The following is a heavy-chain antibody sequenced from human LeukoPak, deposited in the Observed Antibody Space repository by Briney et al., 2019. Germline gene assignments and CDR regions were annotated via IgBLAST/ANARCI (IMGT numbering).Heavy chain of an antibody. Sequence: GGSLRLSCAASGFTFSNAWMNWVRQAPGKGLEWLGRIKTKTDGETTEYAAPMRGRLTITSDDSKNTLYLQMNSLNTEDTAVYYCTSRTYTTNDYWGQGTLVTVSS. J-gene: IGHJ4*02. CDR3: TSRTYTTNDY. V-gene: IGHV3-15*01. CDR1: GFTFSNAW. CDR2: IKTKTDGETT. D-gene: IGHD2-2*02.